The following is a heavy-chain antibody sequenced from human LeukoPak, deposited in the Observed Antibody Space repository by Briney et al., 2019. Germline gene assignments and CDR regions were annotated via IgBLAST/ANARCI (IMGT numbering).Heavy chain of an antibody. D-gene: IGHD2-15*01. CDR1: EFTFSSYS. Sequence: GGALRLSCVSSEFTFSSYSMNGVGQAPGRGVEGVSSISSSRRKIYYADSVKGRLTISRDNAKNSLYLQMNSLRAEDTAVYYCARDLVPIAYSDAFDIWGQGTMVTVSS. CDR3: ARDLVPIAYSDAFDI. CDR2: ISSSRRKI. V-gene: IGHV3-21*01. J-gene: IGHJ3*02.